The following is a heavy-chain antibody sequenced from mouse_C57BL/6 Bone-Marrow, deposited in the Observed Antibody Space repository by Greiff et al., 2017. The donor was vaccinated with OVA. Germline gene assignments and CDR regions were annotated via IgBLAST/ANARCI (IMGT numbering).Heavy chain of an antibody. Sequence: VQLKESGPGLVKPSQSLSLTCSVTGYSITSGYYWNWIRQFPGNKLEWMGYISYDGSNNYNPSLKNRISITRDTSKNQFFLKLNSVTTEDTATYYCARGYGSSPFFDYWGQGTTLTVSS. V-gene: IGHV3-6*01. J-gene: IGHJ2*01. D-gene: IGHD1-1*01. CDR1: GYSITSGYY. CDR3: ARGYGSSPFFDY. CDR2: ISYDGSN.